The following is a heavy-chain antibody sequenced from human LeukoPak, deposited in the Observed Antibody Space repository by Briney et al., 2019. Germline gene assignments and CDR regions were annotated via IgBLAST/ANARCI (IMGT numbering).Heavy chain of an antibody. J-gene: IGHJ3*02. Sequence: SETLSLTCTVSGGSISSYYWSWIRQPPGKGLEWIGYIYYSGGTYYNPSLKSRVTISVDTSKNQFSLKLSSATTADTAVYYCARDGYSYGYGAFDIWGQGTMVTVSS. CDR1: GGSISSYY. V-gene: IGHV4-59*01. CDR3: ARDGYSYGYGAFDI. D-gene: IGHD5-18*01. CDR2: IYYSGGT.